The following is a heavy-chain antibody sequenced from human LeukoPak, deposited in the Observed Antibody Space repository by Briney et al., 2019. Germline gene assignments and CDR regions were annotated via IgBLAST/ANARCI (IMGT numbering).Heavy chain of an antibody. V-gene: IGHV1-2*02. CDR3: ARVAGGYDLGY. CDR2: INPNSGGT. CDR1: GYTFTGYY. Sequence: ASVKVSCKASGYTFTGYYMHWVRQAPGQGLEWVGWINPNSGGTSYAQKFQGRVTMTRDTSISTAYMELSRLRSDDTAVYYCARVAGGYDLGYWGQGTLVTVSS. J-gene: IGHJ4*02. D-gene: IGHD5-12*01.